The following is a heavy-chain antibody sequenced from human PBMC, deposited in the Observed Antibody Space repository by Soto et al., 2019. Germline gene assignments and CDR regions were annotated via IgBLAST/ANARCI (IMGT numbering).Heavy chain of an antibody. Sequence: PGESLKISCKGSGYSFTSYWISWVRQMPGKGLEWMGRIDPSDSYTNYSPSFQGHVTISADKSISTAYLQWSSLKASDTAMYYCARRVGQWLPPDYWGQGTLVTVSS. CDR1: GYSFTSYW. V-gene: IGHV5-10-1*01. J-gene: IGHJ4*02. CDR2: IDPSDSYT. CDR3: ARRVGQWLPPDY. D-gene: IGHD6-19*01.